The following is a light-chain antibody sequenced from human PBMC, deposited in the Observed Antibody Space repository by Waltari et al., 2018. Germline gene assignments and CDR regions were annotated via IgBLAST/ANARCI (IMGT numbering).Light chain of an antibody. CDR1: RDIANN. Sequence: DIQMTQSPSSLSAPIGDTVTFTCRARRDIANNLNWYQQQSGKAPKLLIYRASSLQSGVPSRFSGSGSGTDFSLTISSLQPEDFATYYWQQGYDFPCTFGRGTKVEIK. V-gene: IGKV1-16*01. J-gene: IGKJ4*01. CDR3: QQGYDFPCT. CDR2: RAS.